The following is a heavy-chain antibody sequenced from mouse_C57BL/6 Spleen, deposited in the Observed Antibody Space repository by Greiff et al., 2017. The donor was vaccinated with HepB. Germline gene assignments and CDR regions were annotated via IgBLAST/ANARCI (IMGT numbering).Heavy chain of an antibody. V-gene: IGHV1-7*01. CDR2: INPSSGYT. D-gene: IGHD2-4*01. CDR3: ASGSYYDYDLGAY. CDR1: GYTFTSYW. Sequence: QVQLQQSGAELAKPGASVKLSCKASGYTFTSYWMHWVKQRPGQGLEWIGYINPSSGYTKYNQKFKDKATLTADKSSSTAYMQLSSLTYEDSAVYYCASGSYYDYDLGAYWGQGTLVTVSA. J-gene: IGHJ3*01.